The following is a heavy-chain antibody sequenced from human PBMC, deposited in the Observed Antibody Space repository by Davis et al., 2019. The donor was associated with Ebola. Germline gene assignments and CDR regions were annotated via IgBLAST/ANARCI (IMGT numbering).Heavy chain of an antibody. J-gene: IGHJ5*02. CDR1: GFTFSSYW. CDR2: IKQDGSEK. CDR3: ARDPFNWNYHGYWFDP. Sequence: GESLKISCAASGFTFSSYWMSWVRQAPGKGLEWVANIKQDGSEKYYVDSVKGRFTISRDNAKNSLYLQMNSLRAEDTAVYYCARDPFNWNYHGYWFDPWGQGTLVTVSS. D-gene: IGHD1-7*01. V-gene: IGHV3-7*01.